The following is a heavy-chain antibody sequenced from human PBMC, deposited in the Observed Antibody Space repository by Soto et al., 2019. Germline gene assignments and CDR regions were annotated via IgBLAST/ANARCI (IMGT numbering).Heavy chain of an antibody. CDR2: INPNSGGT. J-gene: IGHJ5*02. D-gene: IGHD3-22*01. Sequence: QVQLVQSGAEVKKPGASVKVSCKASGYTFTGYYMHWVRQAPGQGLEWMGWINPNSGGTNYAQKFQGWVTMTRDTSISTAYMELSRLRSDDTAVYYCARETGTMIVGGYWFDPWGQGTLVTVSS. V-gene: IGHV1-2*04. CDR1: GYTFTGYY. CDR3: ARETGTMIVGGYWFDP.